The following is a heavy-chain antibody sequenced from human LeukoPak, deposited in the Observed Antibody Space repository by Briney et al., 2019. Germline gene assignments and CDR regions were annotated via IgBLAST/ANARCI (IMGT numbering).Heavy chain of an antibody. CDR2: ISSSGDII. V-gene: IGHV3-23*01. CDR1: GFTFSGYS. Sequence: GGSLRLSCAASGFTFSGYSMNWVRQAPGKGLEWVSSISSSGDIIYYADSVKGRFTISRDNSKNTVYLHMNSLRAEDTAVYYCANDLGWIQLNLGRGQGTLVTVSS. J-gene: IGHJ4*02. D-gene: IGHD5-18*01. CDR3: ANDLGWIQLNLG.